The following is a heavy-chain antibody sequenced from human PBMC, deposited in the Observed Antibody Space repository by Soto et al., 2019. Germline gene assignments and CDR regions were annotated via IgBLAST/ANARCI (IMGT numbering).Heavy chain of an antibody. CDR1: GYTFTIYG. J-gene: IGHJ6*02. V-gene: IGHV1-18*01. D-gene: IGHD5-12*01. CDR3: ARALGYSGYAGMDV. CDR2: ISPDNGNT. Sequence: QVQLVQSGGEVKKPGASVKVSCKASGYTFTIYGINWVRQAPGQRLQWMGWISPDNGNTNYAQKLQGRVTMTTDTATSTAYMELRSLRSDETAVYYCARALGYSGYAGMDVWGQGTTVTVSS.